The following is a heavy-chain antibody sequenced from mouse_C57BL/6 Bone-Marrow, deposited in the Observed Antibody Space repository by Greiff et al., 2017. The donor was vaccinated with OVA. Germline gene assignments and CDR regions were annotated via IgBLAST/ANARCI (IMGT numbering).Heavy chain of an antibody. Sequence: VQLQESGAELARPGASVKMSCTASGYTFTSYTMHWVKQRPGQGLDWIGYINPSSGYTKYNQKFKDKATLTADKSSSTAYMQLSSLTSEDSAVDYCARAGALWVRRVYYAMDYWGQGTSVTVSS. V-gene: IGHV1-4*01. CDR2: INPSSGYT. J-gene: IGHJ4*01. D-gene: IGHD2-14*01. CDR1: GYTFTSYT. CDR3: ARAGALWVRRVYYAMDY.